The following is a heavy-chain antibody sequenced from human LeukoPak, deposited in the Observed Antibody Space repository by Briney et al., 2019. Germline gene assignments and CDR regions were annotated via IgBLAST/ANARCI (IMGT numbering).Heavy chain of an antibody. D-gene: IGHD2-21*02. CDR2: IYYSGST. CDR1: GGSFSGYY. CDR3: ARDSGDSNNWFDP. V-gene: IGHV4-59*01. J-gene: IGHJ5*02. Sequence: PSETLSLTCAVYGGSFSGYYWSWIRQPPGKGLEWIGYIYYSGSTNYNPSLKSRVTISVDTSKNQFSLKLSSVTAADTAVYYCARDSGDSNNWFDPWGQGTLVTVSS.